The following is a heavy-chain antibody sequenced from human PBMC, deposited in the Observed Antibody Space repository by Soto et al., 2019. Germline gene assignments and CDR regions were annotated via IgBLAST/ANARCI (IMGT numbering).Heavy chain of an antibody. CDR1: GFSLSTIGVG. V-gene: IGHV2-5*02. Sequence: QINSKASGPTLMKPTQTLTLACTFSGFSLSTIGVGVGWIRQPPGKALEWLALIYWDDDKRYSPSLKSRLTVTKDTSKNQVVLTTTNMDPVDTATYYCVQSRCGGDCLQSYSSHSYYGLDVWGQGTTVTVSS. CDR2: IYWDDDK. CDR3: VQSRCGGDCLQSYSSHSYYGLDV. D-gene: IGHD2-21*02. J-gene: IGHJ6*02.